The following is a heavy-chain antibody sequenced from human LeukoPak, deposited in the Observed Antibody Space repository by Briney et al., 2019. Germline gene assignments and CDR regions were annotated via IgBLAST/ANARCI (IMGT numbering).Heavy chain of an antibody. CDR1: GFTFSSYV. V-gene: IGHV3-21*01. J-gene: IGHJ4*02. Sequence: GGSLRLSCAASGFTFSSYVMSRVRQAPGKGLEWVSSISSSSSYIYYADSVKGRFTISRDNAKNSLYLQMNSLRAEDTAVYYCARHREVAAVSDYWGQGTLVTVSS. D-gene: IGHD6-13*01. CDR2: ISSSSSYI. CDR3: ARHREVAAVSDY.